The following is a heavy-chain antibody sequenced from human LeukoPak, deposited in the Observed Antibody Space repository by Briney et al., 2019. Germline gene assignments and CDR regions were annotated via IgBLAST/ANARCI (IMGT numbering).Heavy chain of an antibody. CDR3: AKHHCSSTSCYRVFDF. CDR2: ISGSGGTT. D-gene: IGHD2-2*02. Sequence: GGSLRLSCAASGFTFRSDAMSWVRQAPGKGLEWVSGISGSGGTTYYADSVKGRFTISRDNSKNTLYLQMDSLRAEDTAVYYCAKHHCSSTSCYRVFDFWGQGTLVTVSS. CDR1: GFTFRSDA. V-gene: IGHV3-23*01. J-gene: IGHJ4*02.